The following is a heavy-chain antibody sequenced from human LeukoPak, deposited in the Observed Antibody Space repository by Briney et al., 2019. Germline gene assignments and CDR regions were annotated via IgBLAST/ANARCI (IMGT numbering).Heavy chain of an antibody. CDR3: ATGDYGDYVGAFDY. Sequence: ASVKVSCKVSGYTLTELSMHWVRQAPGKGLEWMGGFDPEDGETIYAQKFQGRVTVTEDTSTDTAYMELSSLRSEDTAVYYCATGDYGDYVGAFDYWGQGTLVTASS. CDR1: GYTLTELS. D-gene: IGHD4-17*01. CDR2: FDPEDGET. V-gene: IGHV1-24*01. J-gene: IGHJ4*02.